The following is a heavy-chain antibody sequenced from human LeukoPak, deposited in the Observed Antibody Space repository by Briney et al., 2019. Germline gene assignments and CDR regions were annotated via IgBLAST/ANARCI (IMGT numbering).Heavy chain of an antibody. D-gene: IGHD3-22*01. V-gene: IGHV3-23*01. CDR2: ISGSGGNT. CDR3: AKDGDSSGYAFDI. J-gene: IGHJ3*02. CDR1: GLTFSNYA. Sequence: PGGSLRLPCAVSGLTFSNYAMSWVRQAPGKGLEWVSVISGSGGNTYYADSVKGRFTISRDNSKNTLYLQMNSLRAEDTAVYYCAKDGDSSGYAFDIWGHGTMVTVSS.